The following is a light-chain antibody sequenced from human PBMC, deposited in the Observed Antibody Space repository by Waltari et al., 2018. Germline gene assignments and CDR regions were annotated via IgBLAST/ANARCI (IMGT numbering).Light chain of an antibody. V-gene: IGLV1-40*01. CDR3: QSYDSGLNVWV. CDR2: NNS. J-gene: IGLJ3*02. CDR1: TSNNGAGYA. Sequence: QSVLTQPPAVSGAPGHRATISRSGGTSNNGAGYAVHWYQQLPGAAPKLLISNNSNRPSGVPDRFSGSRSATSASLAITGLQAEDEAEYYCQSYDSGLNVWVFGGGTKVSVL.